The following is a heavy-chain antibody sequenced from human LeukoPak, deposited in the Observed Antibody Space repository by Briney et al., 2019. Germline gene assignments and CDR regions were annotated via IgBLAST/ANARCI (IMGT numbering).Heavy chain of an antibody. CDR2: IYYTGPT. J-gene: IGHJ4*02. Sequence: SETLSLTCTVSGVSISTSRYYWGWIRQPPGKGLEWIGNIYYTGPTYYNASLESRVTISVDTSKNQFSLKLSSVTAADTAVYYCASSHYYGSGRRSWYYFDYWGQGTLVTVSS. CDR1: GVSISTSRYY. V-gene: IGHV4-39*07. D-gene: IGHD3-10*01. CDR3: ASSHYYGSGRRSWYYFDY.